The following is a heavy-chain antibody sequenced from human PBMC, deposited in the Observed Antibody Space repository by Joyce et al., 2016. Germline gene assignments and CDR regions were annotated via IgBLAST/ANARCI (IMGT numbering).Heavy chain of an antibody. D-gene: IGHD2-2*01. CDR3: ARLPRYCSSANCMGRGFDP. CDR2: MSPGDTDI. Sequence: EVQLVQSGAEVKKPGESLKISCKGSGYSFTSYWIGWVRRMSGKGLEWMGIMSPGDTDIRYGPSFQGQGTISADKSINTAFLQWSSLKASDTAMYYCARLPRYCSSANCMGRGFDPWGQGTLVTVSS. V-gene: IGHV5-51*01. CDR1: GYSFTSYW. J-gene: IGHJ5*02.